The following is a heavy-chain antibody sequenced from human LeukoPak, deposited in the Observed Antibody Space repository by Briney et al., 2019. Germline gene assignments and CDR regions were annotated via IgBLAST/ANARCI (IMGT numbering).Heavy chain of an antibody. J-gene: IGHJ5*02. CDR2: ISGSSTYI. CDR3: ARDKRGANWFDP. V-gene: IGHV3-21*01. D-gene: IGHD1-26*01. Sequence: GGSLRLSCSASGFTFSTYTMNWVRQAPGKGLEWVSSISGSSTYIYYADSVKGRCIISRDNAKNSLYLQMNSLRAEDTAVYYCARDKRGANWFDPWGQGTLVTVSS. CDR1: GFTFSTYT.